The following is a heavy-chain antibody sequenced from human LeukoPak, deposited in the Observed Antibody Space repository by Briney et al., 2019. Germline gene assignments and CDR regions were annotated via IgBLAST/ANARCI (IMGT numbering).Heavy chain of an antibody. CDR2: ISYDGSNK. CDR3: AREEDYGDYGHFGY. CDR1: GFTFSSYA. Sequence: GGSLRLSCAASGFTFSSYAMHWVRQAPGKGLEWVAVISYDGSNKYYADSVKGRFTISRDNSKNTLYLQMNSLRAEDTAVYYCAREEDYGDYGHFGYWGQGTLVTVSS. V-gene: IGHV3-30*04. J-gene: IGHJ4*02. D-gene: IGHD4-17*01.